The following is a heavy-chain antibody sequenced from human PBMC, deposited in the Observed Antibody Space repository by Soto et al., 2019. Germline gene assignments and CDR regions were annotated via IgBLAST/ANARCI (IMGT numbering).Heavy chain of an antibody. Sequence: ETLSLTCTVSGGSISSYYWSWIRQPPGKGLEWIGYIYYSGSTNYNPSLKSRVTISVDTSKNQFSLKLSSVTAADTAVYYCARQSGAAVAGYYFDYWGQGTLVTVSS. CDR2: IYYSGST. V-gene: IGHV4-59*08. D-gene: IGHD6-19*01. CDR1: GGSISSYY. J-gene: IGHJ4*02. CDR3: ARQSGAAVAGYYFDY.